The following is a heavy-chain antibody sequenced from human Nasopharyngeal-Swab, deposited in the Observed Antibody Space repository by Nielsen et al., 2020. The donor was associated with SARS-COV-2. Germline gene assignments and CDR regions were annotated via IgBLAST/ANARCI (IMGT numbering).Heavy chain of an antibody. V-gene: IGHV4-59*01. CDR1: GGSISSYY. D-gene: IGHD3-3*01. J-gene: IGHJ6*01. CDR2: IYYSGST. Sequence: GSLRLSCTVSGGSISSYYWSWIRQPPGKGLEWIGYIYYSGSTNYNPSLKSRVTISVDTSKNQFSLKLSSVTAADTAVYYCARGLSIFGVVNRSYYYYYGMDVWGQGTTVTVSS. CDR3: ARGLSIFGVVNRSYYYYYGMDV.